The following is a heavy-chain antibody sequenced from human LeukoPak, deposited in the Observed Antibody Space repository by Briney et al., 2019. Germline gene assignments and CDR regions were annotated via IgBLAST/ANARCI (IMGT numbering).Heavy chain of an antibody. Sequence: SETLSLTCTVSGGSISSSSYYWGWIRQPPGKGLEWIGSIYYSGSTYYNPSLKSRVTISVDTSKNQLSLKLSPVTAADTAVYYCARPPGAVVGAISQNSGFFQHWGQGTLVTVSS. CDR1: GGSISSSSYY. V-gene: IGHV4-39*01. J-gene: IGHJ1*01. CDR2: IYYSGST. D-gene: IGHD1-26*01. CDR3: ARPPGAVVGAISQNSGFFQH.